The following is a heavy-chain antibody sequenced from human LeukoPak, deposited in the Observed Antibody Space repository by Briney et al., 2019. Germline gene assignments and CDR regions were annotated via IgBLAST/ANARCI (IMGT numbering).Heavy chain of an antibody. Sequence: ASVKVSCKASGHTFTSYYMHWVRQAPGQGLEWMGIINPSGGSTSYAQKFQGRVTMTRDTSTSTVYMELSSLRSEDTAVYYCASAPRIRYFDWLSSPFDYWGQGTLVTVSS. V-gene: IGHV1-46*01. J-gene: IGHJ4*02. CDR3: ASAPRIRYFDWLSSPFDY. CDR1: GHTFTSYY. D-gene: IGHD3-9*01. CDR2: INPSGGST.